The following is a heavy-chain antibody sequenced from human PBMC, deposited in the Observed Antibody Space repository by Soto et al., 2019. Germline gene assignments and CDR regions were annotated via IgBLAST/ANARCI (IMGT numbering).Heavy chain of an antibody. D-gene: IGHD3-10*01. CDR2: INPSGGST. Sequence: GASVKVSCKASGYTFTSYSMNWVRQAPGQRLEWMGIINPSGGSTSYAQKFQGRVTMTRDTSTSTVYMELSSLRSEDTAVYYCARAPSKGIYGSGSYYNWFDPWGRGTLVTVSS. CDR3: ARAPSKGIYGSGSYYNWFDP. CDR1: GYTFTSYS. V-gene: IGHV1-46*03. J-gene: IGHJ5*02.